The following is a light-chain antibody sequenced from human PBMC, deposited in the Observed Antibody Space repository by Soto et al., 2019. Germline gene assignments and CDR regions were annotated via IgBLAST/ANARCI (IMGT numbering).Light chain of an antibody. J-gene: IGKJ1*01. CDR2: KAS. CDR1: QSISSW. CDR3: QQYNSYSAWT. Sequence: DIQMTQSPSTLSASVGDRVTITCRASQSISSWLAWYQQKPGKAPKLLIYKASSLESGVPSRFSGSGSCTEITLTISSLQPDDFATYYRQQYNSYSAWTFGQGTKVEIK. V-gene: IGKV1-5*03.